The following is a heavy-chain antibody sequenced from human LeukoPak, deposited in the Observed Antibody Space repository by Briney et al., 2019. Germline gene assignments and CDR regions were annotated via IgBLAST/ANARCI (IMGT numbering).Heavy chain of an antibody. CDR2: IYYSGST. CDR1: GGSISSYY. Sequence: PSETLSLTCTVSGGSISSYYWNWIRQPPGKGLEWIGYIYYSGSTNYNPSLKSRVTISVDTSKNQFSLKLSSVTAADTAVYYCARRAGSGWLDNFDYWGQGTLVTVSS. CDR3: ARRAGSGWLDNFDY. V-gene: IGHV4-59*08. J-gene: IGHJ4*02. D-gene: IGHD6-19*01.